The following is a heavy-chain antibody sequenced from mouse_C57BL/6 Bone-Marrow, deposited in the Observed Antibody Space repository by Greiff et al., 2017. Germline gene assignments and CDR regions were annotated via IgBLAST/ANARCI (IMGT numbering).Heavy chain of an antibody. V-gene: IGHV1-50*01. CDR3: ARLKFITTGRFDY. CDR2: IDPSDSYT. Sequence: QVQLQQPGAELVKPGASVKLSCKASGYTFTSYWMQWVKQRPGQGLEWIGEIDPSDSYTNYNQKFKGKATLTVDTSSSTAYMQLSSLTSEDSAVYYCARLKFITTGRFDYWGQGTTLTVSS. D-gene: IGHD1-1*01. J-gene: IGHJ2*01. CDR1: GYTFTSYW.